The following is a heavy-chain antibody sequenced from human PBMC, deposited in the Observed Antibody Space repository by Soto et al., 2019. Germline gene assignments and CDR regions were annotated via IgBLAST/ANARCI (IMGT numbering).Heavy chain of an antibody. D-gene: IGHD3-16*01. Sequence: PSETLSLTGTVSVGSISSGGYSWSWILQTPGKGLEWIGYIYPTGKTYYNPSLENRATLSIDTSQNQFSLQLTSVTAADTAVYYCARAPPGPAPRWGVWGHGTTVTVSS. V-gene: IGHV4-30-2*01. CDR2: IYPTGKT. CDR1: VGSISSGGYS. J-gene: IGHJ6*02. CDR3: ARAPPGPAPRWGV.